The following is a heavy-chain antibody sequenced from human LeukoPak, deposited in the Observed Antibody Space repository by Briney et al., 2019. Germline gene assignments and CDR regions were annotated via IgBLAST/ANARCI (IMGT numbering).Heavy chain of an antibody. D-gene: IGHD3-10*01. CDR3: ARRPYYYGSGSYYPGYYYYGMDV. J-gene: IGHJ6*02. Sequence: SETLSLTCTVSGGSISSSSYYWGWIRQPPGKGLEWIGSIYYSGSTYYNPSLKSRVTISVDTSKNQFSLKLSSVTAADTAVYYCARRPYYYGSGSYYPGYYYYGMDVWGQGTTVTVSS. CDR2: IYYSGST. CDR1: GGSISSSSYY. V-gene: IGHV4-39*01.